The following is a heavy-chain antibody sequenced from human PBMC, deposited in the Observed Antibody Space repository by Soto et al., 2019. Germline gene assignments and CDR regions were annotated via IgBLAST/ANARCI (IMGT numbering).Heavy chain of an antibody. D-gene: IGHD2-21*01. Sequence: GGSLRLSCAASGFTFRSYAMSWVRQAPGKGLEWVSYISSRSKNIYYADSVKGRFTISRDDAKNALYLQMNSLRDEDRAVYYCVRVFPFGTISYYDYWGQGTLVTVSS. CDR2: ISSRSKNI. J-gene: IGHJ4*02. V-gene: IGHV3-48*02. CDR1: GFTFRSYA. CDR3: VRVFPFGTISYYDY.